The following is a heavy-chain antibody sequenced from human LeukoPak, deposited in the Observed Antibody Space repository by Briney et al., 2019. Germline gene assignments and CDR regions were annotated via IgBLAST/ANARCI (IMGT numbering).Heavy chain of an antibody. CDR3: ARYCFGELSLGMDV. CDR1: GGTFSSYA. J-gene: IGHJ6*04. D-gene: IGHD3-16*02. CDR2: IIPIFGTA. Sequence: SVKVSCKASGGTFSSYAISWVRQAPGQGLEWMGGIIPIFGTANYAQKFQGRVTITADESTSTAYMELSSLRSEDTAVYYCARYCFGELSLGMDVWGKGTTVTVSS. V-gene: IGHV1-69*13.